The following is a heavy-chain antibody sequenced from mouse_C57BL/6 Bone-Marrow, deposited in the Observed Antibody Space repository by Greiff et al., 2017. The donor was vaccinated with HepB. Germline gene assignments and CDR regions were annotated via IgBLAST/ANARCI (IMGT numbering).Heavy chain of an antibody. CDR2: ISDGGSYT. CDR1: GFTFSSYA. Sequence: EVMLVESGGGLVKPGGSLKLSCAASGFTFSSYAMSWVRQTPEKRLEWVATISDGGSYTYYPDNVQGRFTISRDNAKNNLYLQMSHLKTEESARYYCARYGSVYGDYWGQGTTLTVSS. D-gene: IGHD1-1*01. V-gene: IGHV5-4*03. CDR3: ARYGSVYGDY. J-gene: IGHJ2*01.